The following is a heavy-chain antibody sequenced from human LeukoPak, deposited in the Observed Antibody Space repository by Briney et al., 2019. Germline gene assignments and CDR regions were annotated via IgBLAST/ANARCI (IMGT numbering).Heavy chain of an antibody. V-gene: IGHV1-2*02. D-gene: IGHD3-10*01. Sequence: ASVKVSCKASGYTFTGYYMHWVRQAPGQGLEWMGWINPNSGGTNYAQKFQGRVTMTRDTSISTAYMELSRLRSDDTAVYYCARDPENVLLWFGESRGYFDYWGQGTLVTVSS. CDR3: ARDPENVLLWFGESRGYFDY. CDR2: INPNSGGT. J-gene: IGHJ4*02. CDR1: GYTFTGYY.